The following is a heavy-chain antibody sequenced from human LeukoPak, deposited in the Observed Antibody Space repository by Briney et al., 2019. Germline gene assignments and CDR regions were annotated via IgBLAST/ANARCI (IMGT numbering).Heavy chain of an antibody. V-gene: IGHV1-2*02. D-gene: IGHD6-6*01. Sequence: GASVKVSCKASGYTFTGYYMHWVRQAPGQGLEWMGWINPNSGGTNYVQKFQGRVTMTRDTSISTAYMELSRLRSDDTAVYYCARDDAARTVDYWGQGTLVTVSS. CDR1: GYTFTGYY. J-gene: IGHJ4*02. CDR2: INPNSGGT. CDR3: ARDDAARTVDY.